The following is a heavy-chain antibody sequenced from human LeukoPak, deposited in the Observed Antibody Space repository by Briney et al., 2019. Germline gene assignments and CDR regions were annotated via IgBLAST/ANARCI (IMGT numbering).Heavy chain of an antibody. CDR2: INHSGST. D-gene: IGHD2-2*01. J-gene: IGHJ5*02. Sequence: PSETLSLTCAVYGGSFSGYYWSWIRQPPGKGLEWIGEINHSGSTNYNPSLKSRVTISVDTSKNQFSLKLSSVTAADTAVYYCARGIVVVPAAMRERANWFDPWGQGTLVTVSS. CDR1: GGSFSGYY. V-gene: IGHV4-34*01. CDR3: ARGIVVVPAAMRERANWFDP.